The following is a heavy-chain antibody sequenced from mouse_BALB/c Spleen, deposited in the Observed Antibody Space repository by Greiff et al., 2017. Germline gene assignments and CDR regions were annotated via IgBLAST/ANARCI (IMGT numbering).Heavy chain of an antibody. J-gene: IGHJ4*01. D-gene: IGHD1-1*01. Sequence: EVQLQQSGAELVRPGASVKLSCTASGFNFNDYYMHWVKQSPEQGLEWIGWIVPENGDTEYAPKFQGKATMTADTSSNTAYLQLSSLTSEDTAVYYCNAPITTVVATDNGGKGTSVTVSS. CDR3: NAPITTVVATDN. V-gene: IGHV14-4*02. CDR1: GFNFNDYY. CDR2: IVPENGDT.